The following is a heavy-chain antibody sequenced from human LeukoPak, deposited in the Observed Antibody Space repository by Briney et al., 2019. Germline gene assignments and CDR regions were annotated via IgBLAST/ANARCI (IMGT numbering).Heavy chain of an antibody. V-gene: IGHV4-34*01. CDR1: GESFSGYY. CDR3: ARVGRKRITIFGVVRAPFDY. J-gene: IGHJ4*02. Sequence: PSETLSLTCAVYGESFSGYYWSWIRQPPGKGLEWIGEINHSGSTNYNPSLKSRVTISVDTSKNQFSLKLSSVTAADTAVYYCARVGRKRITIFGVVRAPFDYWGQGTLVTVSS. D-gene: IGHD3-3*01. CDR2: INHSGST.